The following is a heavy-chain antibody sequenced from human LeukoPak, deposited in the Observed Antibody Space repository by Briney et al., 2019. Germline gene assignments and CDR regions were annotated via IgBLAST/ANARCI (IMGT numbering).Heavy chain of an antibody. V-gene: IGHV4-61*02. CDR1: GGSISSDSRH. CDR3: ARGKQNAVDY. J-gene: IGHJ4*02. Sequence: PSETLSLTCTVSGGSISSDSRHWSWIRQPAGKGLEWIGRIYGSGYANYNPSLKSRVTMSVDTSKNQFSLKLDSGTASDTAVYYCARGKQNAVDYWGQGILVTVSS. D-gene: IGHD1-1*01. CDR2: IYGSGYA.